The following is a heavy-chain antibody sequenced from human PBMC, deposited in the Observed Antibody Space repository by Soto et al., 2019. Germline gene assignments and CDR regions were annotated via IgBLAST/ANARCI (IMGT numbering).Heavy chain of an antibody. CDR3: AKVGVGSGYDVWPRAY. Sequence: GSLRLSCAASGFTFSSYAMSWVRQAPGKGLEWVSAISGSGGSTYYADSVKGRFTISRDNSKNTLYLQMNSLRAEDTAVYYCAKVGVGSGYDVWPRAYWGQGTLVTVSS. V-gene: IGHV3-23*01. D-gene: IGHD5-12*01. J-gene: IGHJ4*02. CDR2: ISGSGGST. CDR1: GFTFSSYA.